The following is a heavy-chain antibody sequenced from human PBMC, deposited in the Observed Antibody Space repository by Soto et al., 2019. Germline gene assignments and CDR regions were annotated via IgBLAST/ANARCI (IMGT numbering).Heavy chain of an antibody. V-gene: IGHV3-23*01. Sequence: QSGGSLRLSCAASGFTFSSYAMSWVHQAPGKGLEWVSAISGSGGSTYYADSVKGRFTISRDNSKNTLYLQMNSLRAEDTAVYYCAKALRGYSGYDIPGEQSLWGQGTLVTVSS. D-gene: IGHD5-12*01. CDR1: GFTFSSYA. CDR3: AKALRGYSGYDIPGEQSL. CDR2: ISGSGGST. J-gene: IGHJ4*02.